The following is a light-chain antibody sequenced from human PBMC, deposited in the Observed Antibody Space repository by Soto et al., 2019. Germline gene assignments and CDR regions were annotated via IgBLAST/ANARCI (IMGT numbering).Light chain of an antibody. J-gene: IGLJ1*01. V-gene: IGLV2-14*03. Sequence: QSALTQPASVSGSPGQSITISCTGTGRDIGGYNFVSWYQQHPGKAPKVLIYDVKNRPSGVSNRFSGSKSGSTASLTISGLHAEDEADYYCNSYRSISTYVFGTGTKLTVL. CDR1: GRDIGGYNF. CDR2: DVK. CDR3: NSYRSISTYV.